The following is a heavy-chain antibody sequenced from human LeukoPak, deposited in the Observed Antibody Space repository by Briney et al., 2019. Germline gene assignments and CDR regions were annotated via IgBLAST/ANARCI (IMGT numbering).Heavy chain of an antibody. J-gene: IGHJ6*03. CDR3: ARDSIPYHDFWSGYAPRYYYYYYMDV. Sequence: GGSLRLSCAASGFTFSSYWMHWVRQAPGKGRGWVSRINSDGRSTSYADSVKGRFTISRDNAKNTLYLQMNSLRAEDTAVYYCARDSIPYHDFWSGYAPRYYYYYYMDVWGKGTTVTVSS. D-gene: IGHD3-3*01. V-gene: IGHV3-74*01. CDR1: GFTFSSYW. CDR2: INSDGRST.